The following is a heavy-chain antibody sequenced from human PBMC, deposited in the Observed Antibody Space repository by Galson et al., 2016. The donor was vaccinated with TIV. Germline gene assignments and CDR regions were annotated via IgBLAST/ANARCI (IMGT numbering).Heavy chain of an antibody. CDR1: GGIFNSYA. CDR3: ARSNGGSYRAPSFDY. CDR2: IIAIFGTT. D-gene: IGHD1-26*01. J-gene: IGHJ4*02. V-gene: IGHV1-69*13. Sequence: SVKVSCKASGGIFNSYAISWVRQAPGQGLEWMGRIIAIFGTTNYAQKFQGRVTITAAESTSTVDMERRSLRSDDTAVYYYARSNGGSYRAPSFDYWGQGTLDTGS.